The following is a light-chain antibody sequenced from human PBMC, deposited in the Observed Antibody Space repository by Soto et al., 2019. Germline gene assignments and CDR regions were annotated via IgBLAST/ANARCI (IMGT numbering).Light chain of an antibody. CDR3: QQYNTWLWT. V-gene: IGKV3-15*01. CDR2: GAS. CDR1: QSINAH. Sequence: EVVMTQSPATLSVSPGERVTLSCRASQSINAHLAWYQQKPGQAPRLLIHGASTRATGIPARFSGGGFGTEFIXXIXSXXSEDFAVYYCQQYNTWLWTFGQGTKVEIQ. J-gene: IGKJ1*01.